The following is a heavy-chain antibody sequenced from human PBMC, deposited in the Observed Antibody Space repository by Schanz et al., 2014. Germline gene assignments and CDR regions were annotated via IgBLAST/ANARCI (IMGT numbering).Heavy chain of an antibody. J-gene: IGHJ3*01. CDR3: ARDGGRDGYNLAFDV. V-gene: IGHV3-30*03. CDR2: ISYDGNEK. D-gene: IGHD5-12*01. CDR1: GFTFADYA. Sequence: VQLVESGGGLVQPGRSLRLSCAASGFTFADYAMHWVRQAPGKGLEWVAFISYDGNEKHYPDSVKGRFTISRDSSKNTLFLQMNSLRAEDTAVYFCARDGGRDGYNLAFDVWGQGTLVTVSS.